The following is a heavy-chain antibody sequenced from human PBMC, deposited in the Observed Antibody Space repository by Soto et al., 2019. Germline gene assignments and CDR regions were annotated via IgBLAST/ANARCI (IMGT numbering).Heavy chain of an antibody. CDR2: IIPIFGTA. CDR3: ARAVGTMIGYYYYGMDV. J-gene: IGHJ6*02. V-gene: IGHV1-69*13. D-gene: IGHD3-22*01. CDR1: GVTFSSYA. Sequence: SVKVSCKASGVTFSSYAISWVRQAPGQGLEWMGGIIPIFGTANYAQKFQGRVTITADESTSTAYMELSSLRSEDTAVYYCARAVGTMIGYYYYGMDVWGQGTTVTVSS.